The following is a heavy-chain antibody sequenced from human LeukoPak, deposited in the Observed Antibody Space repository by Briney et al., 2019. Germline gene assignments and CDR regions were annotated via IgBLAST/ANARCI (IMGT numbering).Heavy chain of an antibody. CDR2: IRSDGSNK. V-gene: IGHV3-30*02. D-gene: IGHD4-17*01. Sequence: PGGSLRLSCAASGFTFGSYGMHWVRQAPGKGLEWVTSIRSDGSNKYYADSVKGRFTISRDNSKNTLYLQMNSLRVEDTAVYYCARARFETTVTALIRKKNYYYYMDVWGKGTTVTVSS. CDR3: ARARFETTVTALIRKKNYYYYMDV. J-gene: IGHJ6*03. CDR1: GFTFGSYG.